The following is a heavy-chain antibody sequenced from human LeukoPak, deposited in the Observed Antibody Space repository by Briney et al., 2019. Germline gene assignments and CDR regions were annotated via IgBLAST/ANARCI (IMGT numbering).Heavy chain of an antibody. CDR1: GFTFSSYN. V-gene: IGHV3-21*01. Sequence: AGGSLRLSCAASGFTFSSYNMNWVRQAPGKGLEWVSAIISSSSYIYYADSVKGRFTISRDNSKNPLYLQMNSLRAEDTAVYYCARDRIAVAPGDYWGQGTLVTVSS. J-gene: IGHJ4*02. CDR2: IISSSSYI. CDR3: ARDRIAVAPGDY. D-gene: IGHD6-19*01.